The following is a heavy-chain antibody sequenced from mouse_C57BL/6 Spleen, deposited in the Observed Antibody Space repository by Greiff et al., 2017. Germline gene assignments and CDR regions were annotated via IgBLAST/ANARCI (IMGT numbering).Heavy chain of an antibody. CDR1: GFNIKDYY. V-gene: IGHV14-2*01. CDR3: ARGTRGFAY. D-gene: IGHD3-1*01. J-gene: IGHJ3*01. CDR2: IDPEDGET. Sequence: EVQLQQSGAELLKPGASVKLSCTASGFNIKDYYMHWVKQRTEQGLEWIGRIDPEDGETKSAPKFQGKATITADPSSNTASLQLSSLTSENTAVYYCARGTRGFAYWGQGTLVTVSA.